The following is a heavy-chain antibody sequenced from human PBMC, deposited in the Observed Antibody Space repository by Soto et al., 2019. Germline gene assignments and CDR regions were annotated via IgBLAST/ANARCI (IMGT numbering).Heavy chain of an antibody. CDR1: GFSLSNPTMG. V-gene: IGHV2-26*01. CDR3: ARIECGGDCQIDY. Sequence: QVTLKESGPVLVKPTETLTLTCTVSGFSLSNPTMGVSWIRQPPGKALEWLAHIFSNDEKSYSTSLERRLTISKDTSTSQVVLTMTNLDPVDAATDYCARIECGGDCQIDYWGQGTLVTVSS. D-gene: IGHD2-21*02. J-gene: IGHJ4*02. CDR2: IFSNDEK.